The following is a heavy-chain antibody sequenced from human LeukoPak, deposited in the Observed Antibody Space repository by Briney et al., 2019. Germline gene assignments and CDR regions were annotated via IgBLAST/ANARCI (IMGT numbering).Heavy chain of an antibody. CDR2: AYYTGDI. CDR1: GGSVASTGRY. V-gene: IGHV4-39*01. D-gene: IGHD6-19*01. Sequence: PSETLSLTCTVSGGSVASTGRYWGWIRQPPGKGLEWIGSAYYTGDIYSPPSLKSRHTISVDTSKNQFALTLSSVTAADTAVYYCGRHVSNGWDYHYGLDVWGRGTTVTVSS. CDR3: GRHVSNGWDYHYGLDV. J-gene: IGHJ6*02.